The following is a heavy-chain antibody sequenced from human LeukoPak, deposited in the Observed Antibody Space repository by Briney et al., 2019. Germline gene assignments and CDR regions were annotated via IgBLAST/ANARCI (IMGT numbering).Heavy chain of an antibody. D-gene: IGHD5-18*01. CDR3: TTAAGYNYGQY. J-gene: IGHJ4*02. Sequence: GGSLRLSCAVSGFTVSSKYMSWVRQAPGKGLEWVSALYIGGNTYYADSVRGRFTISRDNSKNTLYLQMNSLRAEDTAIYYCTTAAGYNYGQYWGQGTLVTVSS. CDR2: LYIGGNT. CDR1: GFTVSSKY. V-gene: IGHV3-53*01.